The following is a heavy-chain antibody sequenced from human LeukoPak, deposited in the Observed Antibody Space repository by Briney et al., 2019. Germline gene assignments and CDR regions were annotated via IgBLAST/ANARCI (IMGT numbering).Heavy chain of an antibody. CDR1: GGSFRGYY. Sequence: KPSETLSLTCAVNGGSFRGYYWTWIRQPPGKGLEWIGEINHSGGTNYNPSLKRRVTISVDTSKHQYSLKLSSVTAADTAVCYCARGIVLTVYACLDYWGLGSLLAVSS. CDR3: ARGIVLTVYACLDY. J-gene: IGHJ4*02. D-gene: IGHD2-8*01. CDR2: INHSGGT. V-gene: IGHV4-34*01.